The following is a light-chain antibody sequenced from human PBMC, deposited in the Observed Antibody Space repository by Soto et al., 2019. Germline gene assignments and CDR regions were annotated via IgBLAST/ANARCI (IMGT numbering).Light chain of an antibody. V-gene: IGKV1-33*01. J-gene: IGKJ4*01. CDR2: DAS. CDR1: ENINNY. CDR3: QQLNRYPRT. Sequence: DIQMTQSPSSLSASGGDRVTITCQASENINNYLNWYQQKPGRAPKLLIYDASNLEAGVPSRFRGSGSGTDFTLTISSRQPADFATHYCQQLNRYPRTFGGGTKVDI.